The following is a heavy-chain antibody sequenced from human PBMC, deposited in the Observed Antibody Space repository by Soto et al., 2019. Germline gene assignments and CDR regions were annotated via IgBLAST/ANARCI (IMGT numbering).Heavy chain of an antibody. Sequence: SVKVSCKASGGTFSSYAISWVRQAPGQGLEWMGGIIPIFGTANYAQKFQGRVTITSDESTSTAYMELSSLRSEDTAVYYSACYPNWAVAGTYPIRTTDYYYYGMDVWGQGTTVTVSS. CDR2: IIPIFGTA. V-gene: IGHV1-69*13. CDR1: GGTFSSYA. CDR3: ACYPNWAVAGTYPIRTTDYYYYGMDV. D-gene: IGHD6-19*01. J-gene: IGHJ6*02.